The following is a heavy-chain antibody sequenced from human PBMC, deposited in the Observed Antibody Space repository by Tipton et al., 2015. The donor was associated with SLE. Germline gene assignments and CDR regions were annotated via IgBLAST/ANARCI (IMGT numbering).Heavy chain of an antibody. CDR2: IKEDGSEN. Sequence: VQLVQSGGGVVQPGRSLRLSCAASGFTFSSYGMHWVRQAPGKGLEWVANIKEDGSENHSVDSVRGRFTISRDNAKNSLYLQMNSLRAEDTAVYYCARVRMWLYYFDYWGQGTLVTVSS. CDR1: GFTFSSYG. D-gene: IGHD3-22*01. V-gene: IGHV3-7*03. CDR3: ARVRMWLYYFDY. J-gene: IGHJ4*02.